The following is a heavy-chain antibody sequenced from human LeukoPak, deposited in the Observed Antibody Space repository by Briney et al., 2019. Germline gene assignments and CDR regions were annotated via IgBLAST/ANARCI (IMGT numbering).Heavy chain of an antibody. D-gene: IGHD5-24*01. CDR1: GYTFTDYY. CDR3: ARGRNIEMTTMGGGSDY. V-gene: IGHV1-2*02. J-gene: IGHJ4*02. Sequence: ASVKVSCKASGYTFTDYYMHWVRQAPGQGLEWMGWLNPNSGDTNYAQKSQGRVSMTRDTSIRTAYMDLSDLRSDDTAAYYCARGRNIEMTTMGGGSDYWGQGTLVTVSS. CDR2: LNPNSGDT.